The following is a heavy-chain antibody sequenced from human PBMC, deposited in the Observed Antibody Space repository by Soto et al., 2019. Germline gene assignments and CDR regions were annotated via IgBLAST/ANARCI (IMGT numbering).Heavy chain of an antibody. D-gene: IGHD2-8*01. J-gene: IGHJ4*02. V-gene: IGHV3-30-3*01. CDR2: ISYDGSNK. CDR1: GFTFSTYA. Sequence: GGSLRLSCAASGFTFSTYAMHWIRQAPGKGLEWVAVISYDGSNKYCADSVKGRFTISRDNSKNTRYLQMNSLRAEDTAVYYCARAPYCTNGICPKIDYWGQGTLVTVSS. CDR3: ARAPYCTNGICPKIDY.